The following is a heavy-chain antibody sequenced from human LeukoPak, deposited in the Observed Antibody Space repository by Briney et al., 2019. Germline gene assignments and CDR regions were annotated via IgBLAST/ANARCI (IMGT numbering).Heavy chain of an antibody. D-gene: IGHD6-13*01. CDR2: IYYSGST. CDR3: ARAGGIAAAGLRYFDL. Sequence: PSETLSLTCTVSGGSISSYYWSWIRQPPGKGLEWIGYIYYSGSTNYNPSLKSRVTISVDASKNQFSLKLSSVTAADMAVYYCARAGGIAAAGLRYFDLWGRGTLVTVSS. J-gene: IGHJ2*01. V-gene: IGHV4-59*01. CDR1: GGSISSYY.